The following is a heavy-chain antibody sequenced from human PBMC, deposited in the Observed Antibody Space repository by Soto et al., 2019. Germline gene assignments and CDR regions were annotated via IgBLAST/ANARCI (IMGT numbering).Heavy chain of an antibody. CDR3: ARASGIFGVVIMDAFDI. CDR1: GGTFSSYT. Sequence: SVKVSCKASGGTFSSYTISWVRQAPGQGLEWMGRIIPILGIANYAQKFQGRVTITADKSTSTAYMELSSLRSEDTAVYYCARASGIFGVVIMDAFDIWGQGTMVTVSS. CDR2: IIPILGIA. D-gene: IGHD3-3*01. V-gene: IGHV1-69*02. J-gene: IGHJ3*02.